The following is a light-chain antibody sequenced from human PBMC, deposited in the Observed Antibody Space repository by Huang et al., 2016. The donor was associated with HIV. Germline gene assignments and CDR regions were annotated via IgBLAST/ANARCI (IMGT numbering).Light chain of an antibody. V-gene: IGKV2-28*01. Sequence: DIVMTQSPLSLPVTPGEPASISCRSSLSLLHTNGSKSLEWFLQKPGQSPQLLSYLGSNRASGVPYRFSGSGSGTDFTLKISRVEAEDVGVYYCMQALQTPPTFGQGTKLEIK. CDR2: LGS. CDR3: MQALQTPPT. J-gene: IGKJ2*01. CDR1: LSLLHTNGSKS.